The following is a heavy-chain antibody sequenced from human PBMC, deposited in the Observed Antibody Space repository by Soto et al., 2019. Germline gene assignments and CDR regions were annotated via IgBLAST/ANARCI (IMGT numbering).Heavy chain of an antibody. Sequence: PSETLSLTCTVSGGSISSGDYYWSWIRQPPGEGLEWIGYIYYSGSTYYNPSLKSRVTISVDTSKNQFSLKLSSVTAADTAVYYCARVSADIHFDYWGQGTLVTVSS. CDR2: IYYSGST. CDR1: GGSISSGDYY. D-gene: IGHD6-19*01. J-gene: IGHJ4*02. V-gene: IGHV4-30-4*01. CDR3: ARVSADIHFDY.